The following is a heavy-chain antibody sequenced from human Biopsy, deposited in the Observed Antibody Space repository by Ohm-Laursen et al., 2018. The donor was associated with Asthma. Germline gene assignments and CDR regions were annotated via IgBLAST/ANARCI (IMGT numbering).Heavy chain of an antibody. CDR2: INSVFGTT. CDR3: ARKAGSCISRTCYSLDF. V-gene: IGHV1-69*13. D-gene: IGHD2-2*01. Sequence: ASVKVSCKSPGGTFNTYVIGWARQAPGQGLEWMGGINSVFGTTTYPQKFQDRVTITADDSTSTVYMELSSLRSEDTAVYYCARKAGSCISRTCYSLDFWGQGTLVTVSS. J-gene: IGHJ4*02. CDR1: GGTFNTYV.